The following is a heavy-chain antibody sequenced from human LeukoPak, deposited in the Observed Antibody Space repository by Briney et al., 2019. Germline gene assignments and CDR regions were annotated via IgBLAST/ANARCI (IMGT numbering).Heavy chain of an antibody. D-gene: IGHD6-13*01. Sequence: SETLSLTCTVSGYSISSGYYWSWIRQPPGKGLEWIGEINHSGSTNYNPSLKSRVTISVDTSKNQFSLKLSSVTAADTAVYYCARGFRHSSWYYYNIRFFFWFDPWGQGTLVTVSS. CDR1: GYSISSGYY. CDR2: INHSGST. CDR3: ARGFRHSSWYYYNIRFFFWFDP. V-gene: IGHV4-38-2*02. J-gene: IGHJ5*02.